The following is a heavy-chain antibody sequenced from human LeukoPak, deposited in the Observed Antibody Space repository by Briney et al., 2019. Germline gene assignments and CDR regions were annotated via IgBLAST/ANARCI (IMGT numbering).Heavy chain of an antibody. Sequence: PGGSLRLSCAASGFTFTDYYMSWIRQAPGKGLEWVSHISIGGGSVDYADSVKGRFTISRDNTKKSVYLQMNSLRVEDTAVYYCARDSINYDYWGQGILVTVSS. CDR1: GFTFTDYY. CDR2: ISIGGGSV. J-gene: IGHJ4*02. D-gene: IGHD3-3*02. V-gene: IGHV3-11*04. CDR3: ARDSINYDY.